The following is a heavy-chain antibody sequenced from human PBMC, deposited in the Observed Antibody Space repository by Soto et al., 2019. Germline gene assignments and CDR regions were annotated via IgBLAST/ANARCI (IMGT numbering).Heavy chain of an antibody. Sequence: SETLSLTCTFSGCSISSSSYYWGWIRQPPGKGLEWIGSIYYSGSTYYNPSLKSRVTISVDTSKNQFSLKLSSVTAADTAVYYCARHCKERGYSGYMNYYYYYYMDVWGKGTTVTVSS. CDR3: ARHCKERGYSGYMNYYYYYYMDV. D-gene: IGHD5-12*01. V-gene: IGHV4-39*01. CDR1: GCSISSSSYY. J-gene: IGHJ6*03. CDR2: IYYSGST.